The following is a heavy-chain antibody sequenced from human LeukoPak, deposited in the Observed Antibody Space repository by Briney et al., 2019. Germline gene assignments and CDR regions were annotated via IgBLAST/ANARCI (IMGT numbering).Heavy chain of an antibody. D-gene: IGHD5-12*01. Sequence: GGSLRLSCAASGFTFSSYGMHWVRQAPGKGLEWVAVIWYGGSNKYYADSVKGRFTISRDNSKNTLYLQMNSLRAEDTAVYYCARPAVDIVATTYYFDYWGQGTLVTVSS. CDR2: IWYGGSNK. J-gene: IGHJ4*02. CDR1: GFTFSSYG. CDR3: ARPAVDIVATTYYFDY. V-gene: IGHV3-33*08.